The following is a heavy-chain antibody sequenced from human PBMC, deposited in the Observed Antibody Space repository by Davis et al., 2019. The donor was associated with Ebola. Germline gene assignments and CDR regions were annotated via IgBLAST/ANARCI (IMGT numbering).Heavy chain of an antibody. Sequence: MPSETLSLTCTVSGGSISSSSYYWGWIRQPPGKGLEWIGSIYYSGSTYYNPSLKSRVTISVDTSKNQFSLKLSSVTAADTAVYYCARGRLVINYYYYGMDVWGQGTTVTVSS. CDR3: ARGRLVINYYYYGMDV. V-gene: IGHV4-39*07. CDR2: IYYSGST. D-gene: IGHD3-9*01. J-gene: IGHJ6*02. CDR1: GGSISSSSYY.